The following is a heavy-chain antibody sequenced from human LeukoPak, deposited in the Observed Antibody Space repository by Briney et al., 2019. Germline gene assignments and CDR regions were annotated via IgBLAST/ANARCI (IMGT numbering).Heavy chain of an antibody. CDR1: GGSISSSSYY. Sequence: PSETLSLTCTVSGGSISSSSYYWGWIRQPPGKGLEWIGSIYYSGSTYYNPSLKSRVTISVDTSKNQFSLKLSSVTAADTAVYYCAKGGEFRLSAAYAFDIWGQGTMVTVSS. V-gene: IGHV4-39*07. CDR2: IYYSGST. D-gene: IGHD6-13*01. CDR3: AKGGEFRLSAAYAFDI. J-gene: IGHJ3*02.